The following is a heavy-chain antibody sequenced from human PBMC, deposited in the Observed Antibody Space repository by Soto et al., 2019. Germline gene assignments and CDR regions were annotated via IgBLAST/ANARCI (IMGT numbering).Heavy chain of an antibody. D-gene: IGHD3-22*01. V-gene: IGHV4-39*01. J-gene: IGHJ5*02. Sequence: SETLSLTCTVSGASISVHSYYWTWIRQPPGKGLEWIGSSYYSGTTYFNPSLKSRATISVDTSKNQFSLRLTSVTAADTALYYCTRRFDWNYYHFDPWGPGALVTGSS. CDR2: SYYSGTT. CDR3: TRRFDWNYYHFDP. CDR1: GASISVHSYY.